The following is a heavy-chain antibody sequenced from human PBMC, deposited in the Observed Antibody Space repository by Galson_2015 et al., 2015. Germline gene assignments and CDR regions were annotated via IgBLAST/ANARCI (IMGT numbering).Heavy chain of an antibody. J-gene: IGHJ6*02. CDR3: AKDTIMDV. CDR2: ISYDGSNK. D-gene: IGHD3-3*01. Sequence: SLRLSCAASGFTFSSYGMHWVRQAPGKGLEWVAVISYDGSNKYYADSVKGRFTISRGNSKNTLYLQMNSLRAEDTAVYYCAKDTIMDVWGQGTTVTVSS. V-gene: IGHV3-30*18. CDR1: GFTFSSYG.